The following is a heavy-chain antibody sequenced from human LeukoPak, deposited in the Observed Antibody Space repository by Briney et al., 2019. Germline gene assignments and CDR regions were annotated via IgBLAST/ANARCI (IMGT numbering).Heavy chain of an antibody. CDR1: GFTFSSYS. J-gene: IGHJ4*02. V-gene: IGHV3-21*01. Sequence: GGSLRLSRAASGFTFSSYSMNWVRQAPGKGLEWVSSISSSSSYIYYADSVKGRFTISRDNAKNSLYLQMNSLRAEDTAVYYCARGSSGSYYLFNNYDYWGQGTLATVSS. D-gene: IGHD1-26*01. CDR2: ISSSSSYI. CDR3: ARGSSGSYYLFNNYDY.